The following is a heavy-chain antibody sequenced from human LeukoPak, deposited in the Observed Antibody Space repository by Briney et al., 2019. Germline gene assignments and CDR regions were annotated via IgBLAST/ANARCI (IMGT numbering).Heavy chain of an antibody. Sequence: SETLSLTCTVSGGSISSYYWSWIRQPPGKGLEWIGYIYYSGSTNYNPFLKSRVTISVDTSKNQFSLKLSSVTAADTAVYYCARDKSKIGSGWYGGVLDYWGQGTLVTVSS. V-gene: IGHV4-59*01. J-gene: IGHJ4*02. CDR2: IYYSGST. CDR3: ARDKSKIGSGWYGGVLDY. D-gene: IGHD6-19*01. CDR1: GGSISSYY.